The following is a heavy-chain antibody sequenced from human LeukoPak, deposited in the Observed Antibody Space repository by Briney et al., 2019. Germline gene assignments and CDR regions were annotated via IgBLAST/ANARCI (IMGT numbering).Heavy chain of an antibody. CDR2: IYYSGST. CDR3: ARVRYSSSWYGRSLFDY. D-gene: IGHD6-13*01. V-gene: IGHV4-31*03. J-gene: IGHJ4*02. CDR1: GGSISSGGYY. Sequence: SETLSLTCTVSGGSISSGGYYWSWIRQHPGKGLEWIGYIYYSGSTYYNPSLKSRVTISVDTSKNQFSLKLSSVTAADTAVYYCARVRYSSSWYGRSLFDYWGQGTLVTVSS.